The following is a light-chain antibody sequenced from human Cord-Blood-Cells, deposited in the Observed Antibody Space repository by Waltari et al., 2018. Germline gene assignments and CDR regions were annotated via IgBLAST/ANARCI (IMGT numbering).Light chain of an antibody. CDR1: QSISSY. V-gene: IGKV1-39*01. J-gene: IGKJ2*03. Sequence: DIQMTQSPSSLSAYVRARVTITCRASQSISSYLNWYQQKPGKAPKILIYAASSLQSGVPSRFSGSGSGTDFTLTISSLQPEDFATYYCQQSYSTPYSFGQGTKLEIK. CDR3: QQSYSTPYS. CDR2: AAS.